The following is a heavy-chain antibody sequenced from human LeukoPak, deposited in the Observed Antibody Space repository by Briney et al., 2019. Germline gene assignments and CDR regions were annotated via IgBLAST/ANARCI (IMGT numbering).Heavy chain of an antibody. CDR2: MNPNSGNT. V-gene: IGHV1-8*01. D-gene: IGHD6-6*01. J-gene: IGHJ3*02. Sequence: ASVKVSCKASGYTFTSYDINWVRQATGQGLEWMGRMNPNSGNTGYAQKFQGRVTMTRNTSISTAYMELSSLRSEDTAVYYCASSSSSEQLIDAFDIWGQGTMVTVSS. CDR1: GYTFTSYD. CDR3: ASSSSSEQLIDAFDI.